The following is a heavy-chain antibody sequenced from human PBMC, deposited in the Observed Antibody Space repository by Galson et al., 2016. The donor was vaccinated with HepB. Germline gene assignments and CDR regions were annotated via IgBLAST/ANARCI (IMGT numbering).Heavy chain of an antibody. Sequence: SLRLSCAASGLTFEDFSMHWVRQVPGKGLEWVSCINWNGDSTYYADSVKGRFTISRDNKKNSLYLQMNSLRTEDTALYYCAKGVARWYSSGWGERYFQHWGQGTLVTVSS. CDR1: GLTFEDFS. D-gene: IGHD6-19*01. CDR3: AKGVARWYSSGWGERYFQH. CDR2: INWNGDST. J-gene: IGHJ1*01. V-gene: IGHV3-43*01.